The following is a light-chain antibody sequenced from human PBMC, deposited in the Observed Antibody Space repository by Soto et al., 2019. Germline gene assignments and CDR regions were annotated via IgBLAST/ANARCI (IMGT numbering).Light chain of an antibody. CDR1: SSDVGGYKY. V-gene: IGLV2-14*01. CDR3: SSYTSTSTL. Sequence: QSVLTQPASVSGSPGQSTTISCTGTSSDVGGYKYVSWYQLHPGTAPKLVIYDVTNRPSGVSNRFSGSKSGNTASLTISGLQAEDEADYFCSSYTSTSTLFGTGTKLTVL. CDR2: DVT. J-gene: IGLJ1*01.